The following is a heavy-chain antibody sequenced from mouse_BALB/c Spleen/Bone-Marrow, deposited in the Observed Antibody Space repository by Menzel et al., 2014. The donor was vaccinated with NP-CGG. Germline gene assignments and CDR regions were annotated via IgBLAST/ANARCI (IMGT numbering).Heavy chain of an antibody. J-gene: IGHJ2*01. Sequence: EVQLQQSGAELVKPGASVKLSCTASGFNIKDTYMHWVKQRPEQGLEWIGRIDPANGNTKYDPKFQGKATITADTSSNTAYRQLSSLTSEDTSVYFGARYSLGSSLFDNGGQGTTLTVSS. CDR2: IDPANGNT. V-gene: IGHV14-3*02. CDR3: ARYSLGSSLFDN. D-gene: IGHD1-1*01. CDR1: GFNIKDTY.